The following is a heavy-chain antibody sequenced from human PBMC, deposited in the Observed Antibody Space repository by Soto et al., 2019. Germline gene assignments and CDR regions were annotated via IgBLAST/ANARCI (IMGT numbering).Heavy chain of an antibody. V-gene: IGHV3-23*01. CDR2: ISGSGGST. J-gene: IGHJ6*02. Sequence: EVQLLESGGGLVQPGGSRRLSCAASGFTFSSYAMSWVRQAPGKGLEWVSAISGSGGSTYYADSVKGRFTISRDNSKNTLSLQMTSLRAEDTAVYYCAKALGQLHNYYYYGVDVWGQGTTVTVSS. CDR3: AKALGQLHNYYYYGVDV. CDR1: GFTFSSYA. D-gene: IGHD1-26*01.